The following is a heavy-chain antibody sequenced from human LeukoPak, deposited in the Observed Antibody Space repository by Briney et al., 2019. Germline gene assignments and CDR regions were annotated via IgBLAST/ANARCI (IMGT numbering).Heavy chain of an antibody. J-gene: IGHJ4*02. D-gene: IGHD3-22*01. CDR1: GCSISSSSYY. CDR2: IYYSGST. CDR3: VGSPGGYYDSSNGFDY. V-gene: IGHV4-39*01. Sequence: SETLSLTCTVSGCSISSSSYYWGWIRQPPGKGLEWIGSIYYSGSTYYNPPLKSRVTISVDTSKNQFSLKLSSVTAADTAVYYCVGSPGGYYDSSNGFDYWGQGTLVTVSS.